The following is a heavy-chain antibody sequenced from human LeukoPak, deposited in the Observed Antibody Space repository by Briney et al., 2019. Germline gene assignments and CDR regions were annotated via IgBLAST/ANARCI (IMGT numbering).Heavy chain of an antibody. Sequence: GGSLRLSCAASDFSFITYAMSWVRQAPGKGLEWVSSFSGRGGGTYYADSVKGRFTISRDNSKNTLYLQMNSLRAEDTAVYYCARSGYNRFDYWGQGTLVTVSS. D-gene: IGHD5-24*01. V-gene: IGHV3-23*01. J-gene: IGHJ4*02. CDR1: DFSFITYA. CDR2: FSGRGGGT. CDR3: ARSGYNRFDY.